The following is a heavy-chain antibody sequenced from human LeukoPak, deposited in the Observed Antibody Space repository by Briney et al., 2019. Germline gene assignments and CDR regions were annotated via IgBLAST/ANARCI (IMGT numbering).Heavy chain of an antibody. Sequence: GGSLRLSCAASGFTFSGSAMHWVRQASGKGLEWVGRIRSKANSYATAYAASVKGRFTISRDNSKNTLYLQMNSLRAEDTAVYYCAKDLGIPVWFGESPAKWGQGTLVTVSS. CDR3: AKDLGIPVWFGESPAK. D-gene: IGHD3-10*01. CDR2: IRSKANSYAT. V-gene: IGHV3-73*01. CDR1: GFTFSGSA. J-gene: IGHJ4*02.